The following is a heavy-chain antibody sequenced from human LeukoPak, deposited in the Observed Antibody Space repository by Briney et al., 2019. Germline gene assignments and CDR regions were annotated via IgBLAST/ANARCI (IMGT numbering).Heavy chain of an antibody. CDR3: AKGAVTTAGDLWFDP. CDR1: GASINNNY. D-gene: IGHD2-21*01. J-gene: IGHJ5*02. V-gene: IGHV4-59*08. Sequence: SETLSLTCTVSGASINNNYWGWFRQPPGKGLEWLGYIYSSGSTTYNPSLESRLAISIDTSKHHFSLKLSSVTAADTAVYFCAKGAVTTAGDLWFDPWGQGTLVTVSS. CDR2: IYSSGST.